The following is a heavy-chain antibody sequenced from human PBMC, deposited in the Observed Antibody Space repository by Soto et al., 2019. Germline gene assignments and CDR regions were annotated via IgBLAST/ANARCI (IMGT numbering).Heavy chain of an antibody. J-gene: IGHJ4*02. V-gene: IGHV4-28*01. D-gene: IGHD5-18*01. CDR3: ASKPNSLYYFDF. Sequence: QLQLQDSGPGLVKPSDTLSLTCGVSGSSINSNNWWAWIRQPPGKGLEWVGYIFSTGNTIYNPSLKSRLSMSVDTSNNQFSLILTSVTAVDTAVYFCASKPNSLYYFDFWGQGTLVTVSS. CDR1: GSSINSNNW. CDR2: IFSTGNT.